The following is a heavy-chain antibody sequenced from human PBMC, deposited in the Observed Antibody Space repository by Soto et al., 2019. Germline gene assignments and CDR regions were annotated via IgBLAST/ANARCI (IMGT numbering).Heavy chain of an antibody. CDR1: GGTFSSYA. CDR3: ARDYDFWSGYYTGRDYYYYYGMDV. Sequence: SVKVSCKASGGTFSSYAISWVRQAPGQGLEWMGGIIPIFGTANYAQKFQGRVTITADESTSTAYMELSSLRSEDTAVYYCARDYDFWSGYYTGRDYYYYYGMDVWGQGTTVTVSS. J-gene: IGHJ6*02. V-gene: IGHV1-69*13. D-gene: IGHD3-3*01. CDR2: IIPIFGTA.